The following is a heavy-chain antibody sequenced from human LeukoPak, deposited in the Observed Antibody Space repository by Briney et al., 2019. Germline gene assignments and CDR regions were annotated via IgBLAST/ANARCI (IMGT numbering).Heavy chain of an antibody. CDR2: MNPNSGNT. V-gene: IGHV1-8*01. CDR3: ARGTRGGGPYYYYGMDV. D-gene: IGHD2-15*01. CDR1: GYTFTSYD. J-gene: IGHJ6*02. Sequence: ASVKVSCKASGYTFTSYDINWVRQATGQGLEWMGWMNPNSGNTGYAQKFQGRVTMTRNTSISTAYMELSSLRSEDTAVYYCARGTRGGGPYYYYGMDVWGQGTTVTVSS.